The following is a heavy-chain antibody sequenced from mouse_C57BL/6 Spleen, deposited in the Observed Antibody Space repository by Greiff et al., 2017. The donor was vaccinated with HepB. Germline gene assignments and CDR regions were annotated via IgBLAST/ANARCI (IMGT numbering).Heavy chain of an antibody. V-gene: IGHV1-50*01. CDR1: GYTFTSYW. CDR3: AREEKYGNYFDY. CDR2: IDPSDSYT. D-gene: IGHD2-1*01. J-gene: IGHJ2*01. Sequence: QVQLQQPGAELVKPGASVKLSCKASGYTFTSYWMQWVKQRPGQGLEWIGEIDPSDSYTNYNQKFKGKATLTVDTSSSTAYMQLSSLTSEDSAVYYCAREEKYGNYFDYWGQGTTLTVSS.